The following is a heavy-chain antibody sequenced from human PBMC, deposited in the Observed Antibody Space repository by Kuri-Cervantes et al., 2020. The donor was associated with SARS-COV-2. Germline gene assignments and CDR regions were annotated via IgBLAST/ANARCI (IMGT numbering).Heavy chain of an antibody. D-gene: IGHD6-13*01. V-gene: IGHV1-18*01. CDR1: GYTFTSYG. CDR3: ARDRGIAAQMDV. CDR2: TSAYNGNT. J-gene: IGHJ6*02. Sequence: ASVKVSCKASGYTFTSYGISWVRQAPGQGLEWMGWTSAYNGNTNYAQKFQGRVTITADESTSTAYMELSSLRSEDTAVYYCARDRGIAAQMDVWGQGTTVTVSS.